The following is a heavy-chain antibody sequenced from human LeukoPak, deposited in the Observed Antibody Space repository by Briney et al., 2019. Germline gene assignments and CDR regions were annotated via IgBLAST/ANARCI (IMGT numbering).Heavy chain of an antibody. CDR2: INHSGST. V-gene: IGHV4-34*01. J-gene: IGHJ5*02. Sequence: PSETLSLTCAVYGGSFIDYYWSWIRQSPGKGLEWIGEINHSGSTNYNPSLKSRVTISVDTSKNQFSLKLSSVTAADTAVYYCARGGNWLDPWGQGTLVTVSS. CDR3: ARGGNWLDP. CDR1: GGSFIDYY.